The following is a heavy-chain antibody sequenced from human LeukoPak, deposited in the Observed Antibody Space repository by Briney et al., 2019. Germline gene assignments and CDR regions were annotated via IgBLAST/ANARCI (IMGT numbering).Heavy chain of an antibody. CDR2: IKSDGRT. D-gene: IGHD3-22*01. CDR1: GFTFSNYW. V-gene: IGHV3-74*01. CDR3: ARAPSESGGYYPEYVRH. J-gene: IGHJ1*01. Sequence: GGSLRLSCAAAGFTFSNYWMHWVRQAPGKGLVWVSRIKSDGRTNYADSVKGRFTISRDNAKNTVSLQMNSLRAEDTGVYYCARAPSESGGYYPEYVRHWGQGTLVTVSS.